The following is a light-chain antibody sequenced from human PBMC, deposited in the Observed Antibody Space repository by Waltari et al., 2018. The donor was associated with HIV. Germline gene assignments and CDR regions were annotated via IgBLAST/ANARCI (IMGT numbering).Light chain of an antibody. CDR3: SAWDDSLKGHV. Sequence: QSVLTQPPSASATPGQRVTISCSGSSSNIGRNSVNWYQQLPGPAPKCFIQSNNQRPSGVPDRFSGSRSGTSASLAISGLQSEDEADYYCSAWDDSLKGHVFGGGTKLTVL. CDR2: SNN. CDR1: SSNIGRNS. V-gene: IGLV1-44*01. J-gene: IGLJ3*02.